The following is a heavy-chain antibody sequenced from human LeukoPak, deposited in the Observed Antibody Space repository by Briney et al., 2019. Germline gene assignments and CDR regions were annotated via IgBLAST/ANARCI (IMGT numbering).Heavy chain of an antibody. CDR3: ARWTWGNFDY. J-gene: IGHJ4*02. D-gene: IGHD3-16*01. Sequence: SGTLSLTCTVSGCSISRYYWSWIRQPPGKGLEWIGYIYYSVSTNYNPSLKSRVTISVDTSKNQFSLTPSSVTAADTAVYYCARWTWGNFDYWGQGTLVTVSS. CDR1: GCSISRYY. CDR2: IYYSVST. V-gene: IGHV4-59*01.